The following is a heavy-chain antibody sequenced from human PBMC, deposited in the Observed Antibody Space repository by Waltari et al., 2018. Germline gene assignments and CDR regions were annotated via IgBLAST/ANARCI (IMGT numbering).Heavy chain of an antibody. Sequence: QVQLQESGPGLVKPSETLSLTCTVSGGSISSYYWSWIRQPPGKGLEWIGYIYYSGRTSYNPSLKSRVTISVDTSKNQFSLKLSSVTAADTAVYYCARDSPLYDSSYYYYMDVWGKGTTVTVSS. CDR2: IYYSGRT. CDR3: ARDSPLYDSSYYYYMDV. J-gene: IGHJ6*03. CDR1: GGSISSYY. D-gene: IGHD3-3*01. V-gene: IGHV4-59*01.